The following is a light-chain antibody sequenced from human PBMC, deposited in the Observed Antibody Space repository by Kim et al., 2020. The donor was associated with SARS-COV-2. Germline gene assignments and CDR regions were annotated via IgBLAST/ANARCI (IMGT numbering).Light chain of an antibody. J-gene: IGLJ3*02. CDR3: AAWDDSLDGPV. Sequence: GQRVTISCSGSNSNIEINYVYWYQQLPGTAPKLLIHYTDQRPTGVPDRFSGSKSGASASLAINGLRSEDEADYHCAAWDDSLDGPVFGGGTQLTVL. CDR1: NSNIEINY. V-gene: IGLV1-47*02. CDR2: YTD.